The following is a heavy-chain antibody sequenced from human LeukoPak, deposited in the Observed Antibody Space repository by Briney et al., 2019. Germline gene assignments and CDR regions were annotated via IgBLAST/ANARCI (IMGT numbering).Heavy chain of an antibody. CDR1: GFTVSSNY. Sequence: GGSLRLSCAASGFTVSSNYMSWVRQAPGKGLEWVSVIYSGGSTYYADSVKGRFTISRDNSKNTLYLQMNSLRAEDTAVYYCANGSPGASGSYSNSFDYWGQGTLVTVSS. CDR3: ANGSPGASGSYSNSFDY. V-gene: IGHV3-66*01. J-gene: IGHJ4*02. D-gene: IGHD1-26*01. CDR2: IYSGGST.